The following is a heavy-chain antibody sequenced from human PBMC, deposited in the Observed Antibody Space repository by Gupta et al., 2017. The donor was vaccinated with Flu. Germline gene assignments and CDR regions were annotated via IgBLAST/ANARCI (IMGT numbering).Heavy chain of an antibody. CDR3: ARDWVGLYSY. CDR2: IKQDGSEK. V-gene: IGHV3-7*01. D-gene: IGHD2-21*01. Sequence: SWVRQAPGKGLEWVANIKQDGSEKYYVDSVKGRFTISRDNAKNSLYLQMNSLRAEDTAVYYCARDWVGLYSYWGQGTLVTVSS. J-gene: IGHJ4*02.